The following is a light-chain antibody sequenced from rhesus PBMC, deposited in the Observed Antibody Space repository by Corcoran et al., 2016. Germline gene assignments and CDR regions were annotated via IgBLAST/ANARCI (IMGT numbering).Light chain of an antibody. V-gene: IGKV2-60*01. CDR3: MQALQTPYS. CDR1: QSLLSSNGYIY. Sequence: DIVMTQTPLSLPVTLGEPASISCRSSQSLLSSNGYIYLIWYLQKPGQSPQVLSHYGSNRASGVPDRFSGSGSGTDFTLKISRVEAEDVGVYYCMQALQTPYSFGPGTKVEIK. J-gene: IGKJ2*01. CDR2: YGS.